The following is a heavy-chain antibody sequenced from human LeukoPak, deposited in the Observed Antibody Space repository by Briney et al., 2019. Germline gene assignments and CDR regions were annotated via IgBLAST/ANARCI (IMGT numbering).Heavy chain of an antibody. CDR2: IYYSGST. CDR1: GGSISSSSYY. D-gene: IGHD3-22*01. Sequence: SETLSLTCTVSGGSISSSSYYWGWIRQPPGKGLEWIGSIYYSGSTYYNPSLKSRVTISVDTSKNQFSLKLSSVTAADTAVYYCARLIYYYDSSGYLHDAFDIWGQGTMVTVSS. J-gene: IGHJ3*02. CDR3: ARLIYYYDSSGYLHDAFDI. V-gene: IGHV4-39*01.